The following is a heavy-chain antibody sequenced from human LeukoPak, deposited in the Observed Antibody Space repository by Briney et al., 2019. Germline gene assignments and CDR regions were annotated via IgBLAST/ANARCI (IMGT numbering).Heavy chain of an antibody. J-gene: IGHJ4*02. CDR3: ARGRTTGEFDY. D-gene: IGHD4-11*01. Sequence: SVKVSCKASGGTFSSHAISWVRQAPGQGLEWMGVINPIFRTPTYAKKFQGRLTITKDESMSTASMDLSSLISDDTAVYYCARGRTTGEFDYWGQGTLVTVSS. CDR1: GGTFSSHA. CDR2: INPIFRTP. V-gene: IGHV1-69*05.